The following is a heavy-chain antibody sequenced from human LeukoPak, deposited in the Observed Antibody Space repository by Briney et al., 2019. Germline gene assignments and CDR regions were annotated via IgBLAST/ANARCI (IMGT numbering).Heavy chain of an antibody. Sequence: PGGSLRLSCAASGFTFTSAWMSWVRQAPGKGLEWVGRIRSKTDGETTDYIAPVKGRFTISRDDSKNTLYLQMNSLKTEDTAVYYCTTGGWDWGQGTLVTVSS. J-gene: IGHJ4*02. CDR1: GFTFTSAW. D-gene: IGHD1-26*01. CDR2: IRSKTDGETT. CDR3: TTGGWD. V-gene: IGHV3-15*01.